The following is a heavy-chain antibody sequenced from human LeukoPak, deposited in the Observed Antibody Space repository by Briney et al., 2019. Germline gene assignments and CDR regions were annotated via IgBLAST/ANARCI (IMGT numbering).Heavy chain of an antibody. CDR2: IRSKAYGGTT. CDR1: GFTFSSYA. V-gene: IGHV3-49*04. CDR3: TRTSYDFWSGYDP. D-gene: IGHD3-3*01. J-gene: IGHJ5*02. Sequence: PGGSLRLSCAASGFTFSSYAMSWVRQAPGKGLEWVGFIRSKAYGGTTEYAASVKGRFTISRDDSKSIAYLQMNSLKTEDTAVYYCTRTSYDFWSGYDPWGQGTLVTVSS.